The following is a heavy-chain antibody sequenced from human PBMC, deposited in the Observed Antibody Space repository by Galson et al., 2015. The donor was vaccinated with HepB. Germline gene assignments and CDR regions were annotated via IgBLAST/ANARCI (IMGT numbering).Heavy chain of an antibody. CDR2: INHSGST. CDR3: ARGLGHSYGTFEYFFDY. Sequence: SGYYWSWIRQPPGKGLEWIGEINHSGSTNYNPSLKSRVTISVDTSKNQFSLKLSSVTAADTAVYYCARGLGHSYGTFEYFFDYWGQGTLVTVFS. J-gene: IGHJ4*02. CDR1: SGYY. V-gene: IGHV4-34*01. D-gene: IGHD5-18*01.